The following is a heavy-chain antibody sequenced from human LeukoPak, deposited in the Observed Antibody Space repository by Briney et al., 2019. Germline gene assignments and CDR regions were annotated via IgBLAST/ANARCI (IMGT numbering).Heavy chain of an antibody. CDR3: ARAEAAAHNLIFVY. D-gene: IGHD6-13*01. V-gene: IGHV1-69*06. Sequence: SVKVSCKASGGTFSSYAISWVRQAPGQGLEWMGGIIPIFGTANYAQKFQGRVTITADKSTSTAYMELSSLRSEDTAVYYCARAEAAAHNLIFVYWGQGTLVTVSS. J-gene: IGHJ4*02. CDR2: IIPIFGTA. CDR1: GGTFSSYA.